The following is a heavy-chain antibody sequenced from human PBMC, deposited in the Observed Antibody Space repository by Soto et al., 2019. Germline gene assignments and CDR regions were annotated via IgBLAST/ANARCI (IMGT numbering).Heavy chain of an antibody. V-gene: IGHV1-18*01. Sequence: QVQLVQSGAEVKKPGASVTVSCKASGYTFDRYAMSWLRQAPGQGLEWMGWITGDTHEATYAQKFQGRVSLTRDRSTATAYMELRSLGDDDTAVYDCARERPTDHWGQGTLVTVSS. CDR2: ITGDTHEA. CDR3: ARERPTDH. CDR1: GYTFDRYA. J-gene: IGHJ5*02.